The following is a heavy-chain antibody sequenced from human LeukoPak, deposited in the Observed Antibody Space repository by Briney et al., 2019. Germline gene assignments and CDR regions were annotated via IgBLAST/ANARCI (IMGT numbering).Heavy chain of an antibody. CDR1: GGFISSNSHY. J-gene: IGHJ5*02. D-gene: IGHD3-3*01. CDR2: IYYSGST. CDR3: ARQVPSTIFFNWFDP. V-gene: IGHV4-39*01. Sequence: SETLSLTCTVSGGFISSNSHYWGWIRQPPGEGLEWIGSIYYSGSTYYNPSLKSQVTISVDTSKNQLSLKLSSVTAADTAIYYCARQVPSTIFFNWFDPWGQGIVVTVSS.